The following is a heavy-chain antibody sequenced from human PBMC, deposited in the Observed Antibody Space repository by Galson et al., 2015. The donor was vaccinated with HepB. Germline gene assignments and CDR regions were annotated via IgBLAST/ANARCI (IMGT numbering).Heavy chain of an antibody. CDR1: GFTFSSYS. CDR3: ARGIGYYGSGSYFFDY. D-gene: IGHD3-10*01. V-gene: IGHV3-48*02. J-gene: IGHJ4*02. Sequence: SLRLSCAASGFTFSSYSMNWVRQAPGKGLEWVSYISSSSSTIYYADSVKGRFTISRDNAKNSLYLQMNSLRDEDTAVYYCARGIGYYGSGSYFFDYWGQGTLVTVSS. CDR2: ISSSSSTI.